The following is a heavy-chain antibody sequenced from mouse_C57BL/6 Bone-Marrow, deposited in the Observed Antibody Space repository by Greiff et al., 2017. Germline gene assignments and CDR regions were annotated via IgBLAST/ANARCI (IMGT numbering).Heavy chain of an antibody. CDR2: ISNGGGST. CDR1: GFTFSDYY. J-gene: IGHJ2*01. CDR3: ARRATPVVGGFAY. V-gene: IGHV5-12*01. D-gene: IGHD1-1*01. Sequence: EVKVVESGGGLVQPGGSLKLSCAASGFTFSDYYMYWVRQTPEKRLEWVAYISNGGGSTYYPDTVKGRFTLSRDNAKNTLYLQMSRLKSEDAAMYYCARRATPVVGGFAYWGQGTPLTVSS.